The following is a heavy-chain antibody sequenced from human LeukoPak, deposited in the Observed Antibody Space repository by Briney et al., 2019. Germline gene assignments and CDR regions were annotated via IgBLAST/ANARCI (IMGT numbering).Heavy chain of an antibody. V-gene: IGHV3-53*05. CDR2: IYSGGST. Sequence: GGSLRLSCAASGFTVSSNYMSWVRQAPGKGLEWVSVIYSGGSTYYADSVKGRFAISRDNSKNTVYLQMSSLRVEDTAVYYCVKDAYQYCGTTSCYAAFDIWGQGTMVTVSS. CDR3: VKDAYQYCGTTSCYAAFDI. J-gene: IGHJ3*02. D-gene: IGHD2-2*01. CDR1: GFTVSSNY.